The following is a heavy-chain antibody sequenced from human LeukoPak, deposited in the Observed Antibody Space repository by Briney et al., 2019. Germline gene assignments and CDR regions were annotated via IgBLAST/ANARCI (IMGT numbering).Heavy chain of an antibody. CDR2: IRHDGSYK. D-gene: IGHD2-2*01. Sequence: GGSLRLSCAASGFSFSNFGIHWFRQAPGKGLEWVALIRHDGSYKYYADSVKGRFTISRDNSKNTVYLQMSSLRAEDTAIYYCXXXXXXCSGTTCYKNQFDYWGQGTLVTVSS. CDR1: GFSFSNFG. CDR3: XXXXXXCSGTTCYKNQFDY. V-gene: IGHV3-30*02. J-gene: IGHJ4*02.